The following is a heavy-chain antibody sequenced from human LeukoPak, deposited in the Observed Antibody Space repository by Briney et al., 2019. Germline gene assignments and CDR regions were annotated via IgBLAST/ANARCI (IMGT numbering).Heavy chain of an antibody. CDR2: IGTAGDT. CDR1: GFTFSSYD. D-gene: IGHD5-18*01. V-gene: IGHV3-13*01. Sequence: GGSLRLSCAASGFTFSSYDMHWVRQATGKGLEWVSAIGTAGDTYYPGSVKGRFTISRENGENSLYLQMNSLRAGDTAVCYCARGEAMSWFDPWGQGTLVTVSS. CDR3: ARGEAMSWFDP. J-gene: IGHJ5*02.